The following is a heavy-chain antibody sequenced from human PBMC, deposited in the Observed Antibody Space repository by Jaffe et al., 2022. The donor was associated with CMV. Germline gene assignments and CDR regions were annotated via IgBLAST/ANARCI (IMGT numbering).Heavy chain of an antibody. CDR1: GYKFATYW. J-gene: IGHJ3*02. D-gene: IGHD1-7*01. V-gene: IGHV5-51*01. CDR2: ISPADSDS. Sequence: DVQLVQSGAEVKKPGESLKISCQGFGYKFATYWIGWVRQMPGRGLEWMGIISPADSDSRYRPPLQGQVTFSADKSTNTTYLQWRSLRASDTAIYYCARRRHELLDVFDIWGQGTMVTVSS. CDR3: ARRRHELLDVFDI.